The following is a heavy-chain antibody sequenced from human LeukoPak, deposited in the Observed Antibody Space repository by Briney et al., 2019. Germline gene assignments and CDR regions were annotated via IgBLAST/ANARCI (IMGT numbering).Heavy chain of an antibody. D-gene: IGHD1-26*01. J-gene: IGHJ6*02. CDR3: AKGLHIVGTTYYGLEV. Sequence: PGRSLRLLCSASGFTFSIYGMHWARQAPGKGLEWVAALSDDGGYKSYADSVKGRFTISSDNSKNTLYLEMNSLRSEDTAVYYCAKGLHIVGTTYYGLEVWGQGTTVTVSS. CDR2: LSDDGGYK. V-gene: IGHV3-30*18. CDR1: GFTFSIYG.